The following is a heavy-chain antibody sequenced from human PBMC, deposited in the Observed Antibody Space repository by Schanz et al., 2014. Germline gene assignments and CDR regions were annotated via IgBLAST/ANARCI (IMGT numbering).Heavy chain of an antibody. CDR3: AKTLFPGGTQAFGN. Sequence: QGQLVESGGGVGQPGKSLRLSCATSGFIFRSFGIHWVRQAPGKGLEWVSGFDAHDGRAYYADSAKGRFTISRDNSKSTLYVEMNSLRVEDTAVYYCAKTLFPGGTQAFGNWGRGTLVTVSS. D-gene: IGHD2-8*02. CDR2: FDAHDGRA. CDR1: GFIFRSFG. V-gene: IGHV3-NL1*01. J-gene: IGHJ4*02.